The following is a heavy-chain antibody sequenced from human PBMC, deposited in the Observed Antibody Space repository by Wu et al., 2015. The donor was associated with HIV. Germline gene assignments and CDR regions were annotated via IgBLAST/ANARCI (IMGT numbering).Heavy chain of an antibody. CDR1: GGSFRSYG. V-gene: IGHV1-69*05. CDR3: VRASVRRRDCNGGSCRVSILDAFNF. Sequence: VQLAQSGAEVKKPGSSVKLSCKASGGSFRSYGVTWVRQAPGQGLEWMGGLIPIFGTDRYTQKFHDRVSITTDESSTTAYMDLIGLRSDDTAVYYCVRASVRRRDCNGGSCRVSILDAFNFWGQGTLVTSLQ. J-gene: IGHJ3*01. D-gene: IGHD2-15*01. CDR2: LIPIFGTD.